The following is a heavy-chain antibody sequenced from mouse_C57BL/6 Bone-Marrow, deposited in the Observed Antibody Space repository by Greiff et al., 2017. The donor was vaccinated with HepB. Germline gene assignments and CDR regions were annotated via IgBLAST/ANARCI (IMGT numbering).Heavy chain of an antibody. CDR1: GYAFTNYL. V-gene: IGHV1-54*01. Sequence: VQLQQSGAELVRPGTSVKVSCKASGYAFTNYLIEWVKQRPGQGLEWIGVINPGSGGTNYNEKFKGKATLTADKSSSTAYMQLSSLTSEDSAVYFCARIRYDYDEDYWGQGTTLTVSS. CDR2: INPGSGGT. D-gene: IGHD2-4*01. J-gene: IGHJ2*01. CDR3: ARIRYDYDEDY.